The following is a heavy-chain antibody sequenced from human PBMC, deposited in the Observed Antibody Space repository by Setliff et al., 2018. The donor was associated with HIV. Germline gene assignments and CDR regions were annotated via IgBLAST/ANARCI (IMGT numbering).Heavy chain of an antibody. CDR2: IYYRGAT. Sequence: SETLSLTCTVSDGSISNSDFYWGWIRQSPGKGLEWIGSIYYRGATYYNPTLQSRVTISADTSKNQFYLKLTSVTAADTAIYYCARPYDSLYGWGQGVLVTVSS. J-gene: IGHJ4*02. CDR3: ARPYDSLYG. V-gene: IGHV4-39*01. CDR1: DGSISNSDFY. D-gene: IGHD3-22*01.